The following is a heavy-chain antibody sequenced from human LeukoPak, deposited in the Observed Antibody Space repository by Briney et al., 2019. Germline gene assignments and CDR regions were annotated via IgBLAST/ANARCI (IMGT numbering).Heavy chain of an antibody. Sequence: SETLPLTCTVSGGSITSSDYWWAWIRLPPGRGLEWIGSIYYSGSTYYNPPLKSRATISVDTSKNQFSLKLSSVTAADAAVYFCARRSSSWYYFEDWGQGTLVTVSS. CDR2: IYYSGST. CDR3: ARRSSSWYYFED. CDR1: GGSITSSDYW. V-gene: IGHV4-39*07. J-gene: IGHJ4*02. D-gene: IGHD6-13*01.